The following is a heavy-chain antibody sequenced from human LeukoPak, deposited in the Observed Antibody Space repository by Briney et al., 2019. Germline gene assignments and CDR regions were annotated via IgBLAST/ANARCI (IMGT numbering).Heavy chain of an antibody. Sequence: PSETLSLTCTVSGGSISSGSYYWSWIRQPAGKGLEWIGRIYTSGSTNYNPSLKSRVTISVDTSKNQFSLKLSSVTAADTAVYYCARSQGYSSSWYGYYYYYYMDVWGKGTTVTVSS. D-gene: IGHD6-13*01. CDR1: GGSISSGSYY. CDR3: ARSQGYSSSWYGYYYYYYMDV. CDR2: IYTSGST. J-gene: IGHJ6*03. V-gene: IGHV4-61*02.